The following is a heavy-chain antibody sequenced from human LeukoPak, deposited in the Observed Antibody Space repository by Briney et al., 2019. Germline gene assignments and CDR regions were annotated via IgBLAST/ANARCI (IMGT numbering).Heavy chain of an antibody. CDR3: ARDSNLGYCSSTSCSVIDY. D-gene: IGHD2-2*01. V-gene: IGHV1-46*01. Sequence: ASVKVSCKVSGYTFTSYYMHWVRQAPGQGLEWMGIINPSGGSTSYAQKFQGRVTMTRDMSTSTVYMELSSLRSEDTAVYYCARDSNLGYCSSTSCSVIDYWGQGTLVTVSS. CDR1: GYTFTSYY. J-gene: IGHJ4*02. CDR2: INPSGGST.